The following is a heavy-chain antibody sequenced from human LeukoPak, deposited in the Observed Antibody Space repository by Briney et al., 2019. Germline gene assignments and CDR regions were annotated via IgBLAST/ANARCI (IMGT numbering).Heavy chain of an antibody. Sequence: GGSLRLSCAASGFTFSSYAMSWVRQAPGKGLEWVSAVGGSGGSSYYADSVKGRFTISRDDSTDTLYLQMNSLRAEDTAVCYCGKGVQAGDRTCAVWGKGTTVTVSS. CDR1: GFTFSSYA. CDR2: VGGSGGSS. J-gene: IGHJ6*04. CDR3: GKGVQAGDRTCAV. V-gene: IGHV3-23*01. D-gene: IGHD1-14*01.